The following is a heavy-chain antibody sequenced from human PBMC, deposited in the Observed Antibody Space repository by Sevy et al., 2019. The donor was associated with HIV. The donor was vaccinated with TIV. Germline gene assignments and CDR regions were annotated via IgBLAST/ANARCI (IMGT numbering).Heavy chain of an antibody. V-gene: IGHV3-72*01. CDR1: GFTFSDHY. CDR2: TRNKADSYTT. D-gene: IGHD6-13*01. CDR3: ATHAGIAAAGRVFDY. J-gene: IGHJ4*02. Sequence: GGSLRLSCAASGFTFSDHYMEWVRQAPGKGLEWVGRTRNKADSYTTEYAASVKGRFTISRDDAKNSLYLQMNSVKTVDAAVYYCATHAGIAAAGRVFDYWGQGSLVTVSS.